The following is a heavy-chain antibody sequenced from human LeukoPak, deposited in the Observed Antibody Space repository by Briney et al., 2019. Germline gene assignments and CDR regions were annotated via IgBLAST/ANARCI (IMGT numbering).Heavy chain of an antibody. CDR2: ISYDGSNR. J-gene: IGHJ3*02. CDR1: GFTFRSYA. V-gene: IGHV3-30-3*01. D-gene: IGHD3-16*01. Sequence: PGRSLGLSCAASGFTFRSYAMHWVRQAPGKGLEWVALISYDGSNRYYVDSVKGRFTISRDSSKNTVHLQMSSLRPEDTAVYYCARDGGGSPNAFDIWGQGTMVTVSS. CDR3: ARDGGGSPNAFDI.